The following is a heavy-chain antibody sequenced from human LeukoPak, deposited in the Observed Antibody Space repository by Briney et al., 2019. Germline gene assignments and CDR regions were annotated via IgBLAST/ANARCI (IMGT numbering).Heavy chain of an antibody. J-gene: IGHJ4*02. V-gene: IGHV1-69*13. CDR1: GGTFISYA. D-gene: IGHD5-18*01. CDR3: AREHDTAIGGY. Sequence: ASVTVSFTASGGTFISYAISWVRQAPGQGLEWMGGIIPIFGTANYAQKFQGRVTITADESTSTAYMELSSLRSEDTAVYYCAREHDTAIGGYWGQGTLVTVSS. CDR2: IIPIFGTA.